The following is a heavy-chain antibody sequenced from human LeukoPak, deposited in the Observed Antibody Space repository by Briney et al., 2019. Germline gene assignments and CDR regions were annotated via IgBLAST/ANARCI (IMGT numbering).Heavy chain of an antibody. J-gene: IGHJ3*02. Sequence: ASETLSLTCTVSGGSISSSSYYWAWIRQPPGKGLEWIGSIYYSGSTYYNPSLKSRVTISVDTSKNQFSLKLSSVTAADTAVYYCARRPSRYCSSTSCHTGAFDIWGQGTMVTVSS. CDR1: GGSISSSSYY. V-gene: IGHV4-39*01. CDR2: IYYSGST. CDR3: ARRPSRYCSSTSCHTGAFDI. D-gene: IGHD2-2*02.